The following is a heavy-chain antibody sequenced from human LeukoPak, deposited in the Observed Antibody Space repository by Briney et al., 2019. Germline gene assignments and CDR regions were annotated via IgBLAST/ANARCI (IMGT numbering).Heavy chain of an antibody. CDR2: INPNSGGT. Sequence: ASVKVSCKASGYTFIDYYMHWVRQAPGQGLEWMGWINPNSGGTNYAQNFQGRVTMTRDTSIRTVYMELSRLRSDDTAVYYCANTYALGNYYKGGFDPWGQGTLVTVSS. CDR3: ANTYALGNYYKGGFDP. D-gene: IGHD3-10*01. CDR1: GYTFIDYY. V-gene: IGHV1-2*02. J-gene: IGHJ5*02.